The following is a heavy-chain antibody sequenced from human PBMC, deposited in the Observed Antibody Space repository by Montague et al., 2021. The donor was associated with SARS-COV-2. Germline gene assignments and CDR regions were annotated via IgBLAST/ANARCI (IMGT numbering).Heavy chain of an antibody. J-gene: IGHJ3*02. Sequence: SETLSLTCTVSGVSISSYYWTWIRQPPGKGLEWIGFIYYSGSTNYSPSLKSRVTISVDTSKNQFSLKLSSVTAADTAVYYCAKQALTRYCTSTTCFGAAFDIWGQGTMVTVSS. D-gene: IGHD2-2*01. V-gene: IGHV4-59*08. CDR3: AKQALTRYCTSTTCFGAAFDI. CDR2: IYYSGST. CDR1: GVSISSYY.